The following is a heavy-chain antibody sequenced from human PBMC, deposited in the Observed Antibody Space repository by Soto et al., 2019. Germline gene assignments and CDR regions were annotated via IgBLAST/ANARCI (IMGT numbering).Heavy chain of an antibody. D-gene: IGHD3-3*01. Sequence: QVQLQESGPGLVKPSETLSLTCTVSGGSVSSESHYWSWIRQTPGKGLEWIGYIYYTGSTNYNPSLKGRVTMSGDTSRDQVSLRLRSVTRADTAVYYCARVQYDFRSGSYYYAMEVWGQGTKVTVSS. V-gene: IGHV4-61*01. CDR3: ARVQYDFRSGSYYYAMEV. CDR2: IYYTGST. J-gene: IGHJ6*02. CDR1: GGSVSSESHY.